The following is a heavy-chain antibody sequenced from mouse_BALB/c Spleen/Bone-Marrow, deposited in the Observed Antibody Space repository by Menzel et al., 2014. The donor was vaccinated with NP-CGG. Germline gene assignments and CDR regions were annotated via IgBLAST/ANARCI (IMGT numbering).Heavy chain of an antibody. CDR1: GYTFTSYV. CDR2: IYPYNDVT. D-gene: IGHD2-4*01. V-gene: IGHV1-14*01. J-gene: IGHJ2*01. Sequence: EVQVVESGPELVKPGASVKMSCKASGYTFTSYVLHWVKQKPGQGLEWIGYIYPYNDVTKYNEKFKPKATLTSDKSSSTDYMELSSLTSEDSAVYYCAREGMITGDYWSQGTTLTVSS. CDR3: AREGMITGDY.